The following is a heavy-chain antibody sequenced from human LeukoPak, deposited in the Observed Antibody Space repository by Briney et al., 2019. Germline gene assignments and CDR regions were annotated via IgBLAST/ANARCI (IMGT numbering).Heavy chain of an antibody. CDR3: ARLYLPATRFDY. J-gene: IGHJ4*02. CDR2: MYHSGST. CDR1: SYSISSANY. Sequence: SGTLSLTCTVSSYSISSANYWGWIRQPPGKGLEWIGSMYHSGSTYYNPSLKSRVTISVDTSENQFSLKLTSVTAADTAVYYCARLYLPATRFDYWGQGTLVTVSS. V-gene: IGHV4-38-2*02. D-gene: IGHD5-24*01.